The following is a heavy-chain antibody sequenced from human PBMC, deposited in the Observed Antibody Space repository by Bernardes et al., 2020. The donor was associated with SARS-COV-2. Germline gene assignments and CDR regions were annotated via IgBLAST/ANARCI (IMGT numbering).Heavy chain of an antibody. CDR3: ARHRNGFDS. CDR1: GGSISPFY. Sequence: SETLSLTCTVSGGSISPFYWSWIRQPPGKALEWIGYVYYSGSTNYNPSLKSRVTISVDMSKNQFSLKVTSVTAADTAMYYWARHRNGFDSWGQGTLVTVSS. CDR2: VYYSGST. J-gene: IGHJ5*01. V-gene: IGHV4-59*08.